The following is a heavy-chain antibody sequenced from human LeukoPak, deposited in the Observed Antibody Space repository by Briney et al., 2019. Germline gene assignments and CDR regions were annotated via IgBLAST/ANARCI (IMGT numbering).Heavy chain of an antibody. CDR3: ARDRYGYEGPFDY. CDR1: GYSFTTDY. D-gene: IGHD5-18*01. Sequence: GESLQISCKGSGYSFTTDYIGWVRQAPGKGLQWVALISYDGSKKYYEDSVKGRFTISRDNSKSTLYLQMNSLRGEDTAIYYCARDRYGYEGPFDYWGQGTLVTVSS. CDR2: ISYDGSKK. J-gene: IGHJ4*02. V-gene: IGHV3-30*06.